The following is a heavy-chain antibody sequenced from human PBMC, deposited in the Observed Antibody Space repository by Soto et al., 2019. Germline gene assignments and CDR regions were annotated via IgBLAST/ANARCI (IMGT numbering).Heavy chain of an antibody. CDR1: GYRYNNSD. V-gene: IGHV1-8*01. Sequence: GTSAKVSCKACGYRYNNSDGSWVRQSIGQGLEWMGWMNPGSGDTGYAQKFQGRVTMTRDISTATAYIDLSSLRSDDTAIFYCARMATFGSLNWFDPWGQGTLVTVSS. CDR2: MNPGSGDT. CDR3: ARMATFGSLNWFDP. D-gene: IGHD3-16*01. J-gene: IGHJ5*02.